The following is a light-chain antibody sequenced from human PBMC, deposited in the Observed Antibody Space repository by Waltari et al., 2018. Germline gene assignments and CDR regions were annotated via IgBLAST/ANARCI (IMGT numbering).Light chain of an antibody. V-gene: IGLV2-23*01. Sequence: QSALTQPASVSGSPGQSITISCTGTSSDVGSYNLVSWYQQHPGKAPKLMIYGGSKCPSGVSDRFAGSKSGNTASLTSSGLQAEDEADYYCCSYAGSSTVVFGGGTKLTVL. CDR2: GGS. CDR1: SSDVGSYNL. J-gene: IGLJ2*01. CDR3: CSYAGSSTVV.